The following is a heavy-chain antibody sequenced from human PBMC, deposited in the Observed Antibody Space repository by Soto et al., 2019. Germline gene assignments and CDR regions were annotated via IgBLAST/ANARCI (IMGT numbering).Heavy chain of an antibody. J-gene: IGHJ4*02. V-gene: IGHV4-30-2*01. CDR3: ARDRCSGDTCYSGGFDY. CDR2: IYHSGTT. CDR1: GGSISSGGFS. D-gene: IGHD2-15*01. Sequence: QLQLQESGSGLVKPSQTLSLTCAVSGGSISSGGFSWSWIRQPPGKGLEWIGHIYHSGTTSYNPSLKSRVSISVDRSKNQFSLNLSSVTAADTAVYFCARDRCSGDTCYSGGFDYWGQGTLVSVSS.